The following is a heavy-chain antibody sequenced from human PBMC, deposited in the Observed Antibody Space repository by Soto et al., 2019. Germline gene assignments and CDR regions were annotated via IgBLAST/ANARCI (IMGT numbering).Heavy chain of an antibody. V-gene: IGHV1-18*04. Sequence: ASVKGSCKASCYAFTSYGISWVRHAHGQGLEWMGWISAYNGNTNYAQKLQGRVTMTTDTSTSTAYMELRSLRSDDTAVYYCARDPYYYDSSGYRNWFDPWGQGTLVTVSS. CDR1: CYAFTSYG. CDR2: ISAYNGNT. J-gene: IGHJ5*02. CDR3: ARDPYYYDSSGYRNWFDP. D-gene: IGHD3-22*01.